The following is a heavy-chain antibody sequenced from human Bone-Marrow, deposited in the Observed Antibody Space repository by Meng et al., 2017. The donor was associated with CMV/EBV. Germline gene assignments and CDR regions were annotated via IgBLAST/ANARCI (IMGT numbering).Heavy chain of an antibody. Sequence: SCKASGYTFTSYGMHWVRQAPGKGLEWVAFIRYDGSNKYYADSVKGRFTISRDNSKNTLYLQMNSLRAEDTAVYYCAKVFLRWVSDAFDIWGQGTMVTFSS. CDR2: IRYDGSNK. CDR3: AKVFLRWVSDAFDI. V-gene: IGHV3-30*02. CDR1: GYTFTSYG. J-gene: IGHJ3*02. D-gene: IGHD3-10*02.